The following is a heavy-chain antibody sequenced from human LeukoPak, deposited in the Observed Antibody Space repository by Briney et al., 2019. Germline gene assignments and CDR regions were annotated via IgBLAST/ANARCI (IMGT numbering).Heavy chain of an antibody. D-gene: IGHD3-10*01. Sequence: SETLSLTCTVSGGSISSHCYYWVGIREPPGKGLEGIGTIYYSGSTYYKSSLKSRITISVDNSKNQFSLRLSSVTAADTAVYYCTRHPYGSGSYSDYWGQGTLVTAYS. J-gene: IGHJ4*02. V-gene: IGHV4-39*01. CDR2: IYYSGST. CDR3: TRHPYGSGSYSDY. CDR1: GGSISSHCYY.